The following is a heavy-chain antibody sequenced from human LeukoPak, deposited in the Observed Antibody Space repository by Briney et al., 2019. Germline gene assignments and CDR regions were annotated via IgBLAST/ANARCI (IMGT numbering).Heavy chain of an antibody. CDR2: INPSGGST. D-gene: IGHD3-3*01. J-gene: IGHJ4*02. CDR1: GYTFTSYY. CDR3: ARGSRFLEWLLRL. Sequence: GASVKVSCKASGYTFTSYYMHWVRQAPGQGLEWMGIINPSGGSTSYAQKFQGRVTMTRDTSTSTAYMELSSLRSEDAAVYYCARGSRFLEWLLRLWGQGTLVTVSS. V-gene: IGHV1-46*01.